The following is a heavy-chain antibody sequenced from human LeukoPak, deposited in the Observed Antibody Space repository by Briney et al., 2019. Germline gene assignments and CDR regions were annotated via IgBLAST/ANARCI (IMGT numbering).Heavy chain of an antibody. V-gene: IGHV3-21*01. D-gene: IGHD3-16*02. CDR2: ITSSSSYI. J-gene: IGHJ4*02. Sequence: GGSLRLSCAASGFTFSSYSMNWVRQAPGKGLEWVSYITSSSSYIYYADSMKGRFTFSRDNAKNSLYLQMTSLRAEDTAVYYCARGRDDYVWGSYRLKYFFDYWGQGTLVTVSS. CDR1: GFTFSSYS. CDR3: ARGRDDYVWGSYRLKYFFDY.